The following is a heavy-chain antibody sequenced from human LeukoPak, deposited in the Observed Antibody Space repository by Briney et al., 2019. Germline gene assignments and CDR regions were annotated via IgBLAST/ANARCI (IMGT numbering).Heavy chain of an antibody. CDR1: GGSISSSSYY. J-gene: IGHJ6*03. V-gene: IGHV4-39*01. CDR2: IYYSGDT. Sequence: SETLSLTCTVSGGSISSSSYYWGWIRPPPGKGLEWIGSIYYSGDTYYNPSLKSRRVTISVDKSKNQFSLRLSSVTAADTAVYYCARHQWHYYYYMGVWGKGSTVTVSS. D-gene: IGHD6-19*01. CDR3: ARHQWHYYYYMGV.